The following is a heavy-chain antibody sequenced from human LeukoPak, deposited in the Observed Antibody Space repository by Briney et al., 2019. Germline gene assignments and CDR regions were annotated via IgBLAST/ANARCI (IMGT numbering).Heavy chain of an antibody. J-gene: IGHJ4*02. CDR2: IKQDGSEK. CDR3: ASPTSGIWSFDY. D-gene: IGHD1-26*01. CDR1: GFTFSSYW. V-gene: IGHV3-7*01. Sequence: PGGSLRLSCAASGFTFSSYWMSGVRQAPGKGLEWVANIKQDGSEKYYVDSVKGRFTISRDNAKNSLYLQMNSLRAEDTAVYYCASPTSGIWSFDYWGQGTLVTVSS.